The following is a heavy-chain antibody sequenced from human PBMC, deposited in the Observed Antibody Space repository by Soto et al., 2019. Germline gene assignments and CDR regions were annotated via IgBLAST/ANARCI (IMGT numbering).Heavy chain of an antibody. CDR1: GGSIISNYY. CDR2: MYSSGNT. V-gene: IGHV4-39*01. J-gene: IGHJ4*02. CDR3: ARHLDSGGNVYFDY. D-gene: IGHD4-17*01. Sequence: SETLSLTCAVSGGSIISNYYWGWIRQPPGKGLEWIGSMYSSGNTYYGPSLKSRVTISADMSKNHFSLKLSSVTAADTAVYYCARHLDSGGNVYFDYWGQGTLVTVSS.